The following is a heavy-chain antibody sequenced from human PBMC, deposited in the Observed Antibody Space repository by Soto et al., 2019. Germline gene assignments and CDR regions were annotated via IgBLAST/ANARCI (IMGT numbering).Heavy chain of an antibody. CDR2: IIPIFGTA. V-gene: IGHV1-69*13. CDR3: ADDILTGYYTNYYYYGMDV. D-gene: IGHD3-9*01. J-gene: IGHJ6*02. Sequence: ASVKVSCKASGGTFSSYAISWVRQAPGQGLEWMGGIIPIFGTANYAQKFQGRVTITADESTSTAYMELSSLRSEDTAVYYCADDILTGYYTNYYYYGMDVWGQGTTVTVSS. CDR1: GGTFSSYA.